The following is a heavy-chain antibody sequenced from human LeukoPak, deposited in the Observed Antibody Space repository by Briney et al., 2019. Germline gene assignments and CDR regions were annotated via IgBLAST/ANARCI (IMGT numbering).Heavy chain of an antibody. CDR1: GFTFSSYG. CDR2: ISGSGGST. Sequence: GGSLRLSCAASGFTFSSYGMSWVRQAPGKGLEWVSAISGSGGSTYYADSVKGRFTISRDNSKNTLYLQMNSLRAEDTAVYYRALEIVATGDVWGKGTTVTISS. V-gene: IGHV3-23*01. CDR3: ALEIVATGDV. J-gene: IGHJ6*04. D-gene: IGHD5-12*01.